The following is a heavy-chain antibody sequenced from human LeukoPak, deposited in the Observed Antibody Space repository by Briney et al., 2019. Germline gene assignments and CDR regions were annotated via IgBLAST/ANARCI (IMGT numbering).Heavy chain of an antibody. D-gene: IGHD6-13*01. Sequence: SETLSLTCAVSGGSISNYYWNWIRQPPGKGLEWIGYIYYTGSTNYNPSLKSRVTMSVDTSKNQFSLNLRSVTPEDTAVYYCARNLIPEQLVLNFWGQGTLVTVSS. CDR2: IYYTGST. CDR3: ARNLIPEQLVLNF. CDR1: GGSISNYY. J-gene: IGHJ4*02. V-gene: IGHV4-59*01.